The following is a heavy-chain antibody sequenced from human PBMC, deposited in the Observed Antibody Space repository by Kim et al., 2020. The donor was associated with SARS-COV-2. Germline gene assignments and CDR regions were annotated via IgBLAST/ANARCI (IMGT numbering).Heavy chain of an antibody. V-gene: IGHV1-69*06. CDR3: ARVRGLGSLDAFDV. D-gene: IGHD3-10*01. J-gene: IGHJ3*01. CDR2: IIPMYRSP. Sequence: SVKVSCKASGGTFEFSAISWVRQVPGQGLEWLGRIIPMYRSPTHAQRFQDRVTITADKPTNTVYLELSSLRSEDTAVYFCARVRGLGSLDAFDVWGQGTPVTVSS. CDR1: GGTFEFSA.